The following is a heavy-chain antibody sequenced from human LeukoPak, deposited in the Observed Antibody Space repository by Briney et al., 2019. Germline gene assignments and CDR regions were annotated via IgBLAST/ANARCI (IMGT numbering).Heavy chain of an antibody. CDR3: AADYYDSSGFILPGDY. D-gene: IGHD3-22*01. CDR2: ISSSGSTI. Sequence: GGSLRLSCAASGFTFSDYYMSWIRQAPGKGLEWVSYISSSGSTIYYADSVKGRFTISRDNAKNSLYLQMNSLRAEDTAVYYCAADYYDSSGFILPGDYWGQGTLVTVSS. V-gene: IGHV3-11*01. CDR1: GFTFSDYY. J-gene: IGHJ4*02.